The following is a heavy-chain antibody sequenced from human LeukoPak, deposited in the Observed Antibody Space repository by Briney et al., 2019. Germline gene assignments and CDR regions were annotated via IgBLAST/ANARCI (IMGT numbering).Heavy chain of an antibody. D-gene: IGHD3-3*01. CDR3: AKDWGLRFLEWAFDY. J-gene: IGHJ4*02. CDR2: IWYDGSNK. Sequence: GRSLRLSCAASGFTFSSYGMHWVRQAPGKGLEWVAVIWYDGSNKYYADSVKGRFTISRDNSKNTLYLQMNSLRAEDTAVYYCAKDWGLRFLEWAFDYWGQGTLVTVSS. V-gene: IGHV3-33*06. CDR1: GFTFSSYG.